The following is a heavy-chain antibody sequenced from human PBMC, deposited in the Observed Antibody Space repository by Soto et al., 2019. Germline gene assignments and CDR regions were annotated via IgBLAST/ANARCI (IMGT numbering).Heavy chain of an antibody. Sequence: GASVKVSCKVSGYTLTELSMHWVRQAPGKGLEWMGGFDPEDGETIYAQKFQGRVTMTEDTSTDTAYMELSSLRSEDTAVYYCATFFYYGSGSYYPPRYYYYMDVWGKGTTVTVSS. J-gene: IGHJ6*03. CDR1: GYTLTELS. CDR3: ATFFYYGSGSYYPPRYYYYMDV. D-gene: IGHD3-10*01. CDR2: FDPEDGET. V-gene: IGHV1-24*01.